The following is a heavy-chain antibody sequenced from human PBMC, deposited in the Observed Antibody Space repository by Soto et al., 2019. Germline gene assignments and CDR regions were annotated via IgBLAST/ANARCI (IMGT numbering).Heavy chain of an antibody. CDR3: ARHPSDFWFDP. CDR1: GGSFSVYY. D-gene: IGHD2-21*02. V-gene: IGHV4-34*01. Sequence: SETLSLTCAVNGGSFSVYYWSWIRQPPGRGLEWVGEINHSGSTNYNPSLKSRVTMSVDTSKNQFSLKLSSVTAADTAVYYCARHPSDFWFDPWGQGTLVTVS. CDR2: INHSGST. J-gene: IGHJ5*02.